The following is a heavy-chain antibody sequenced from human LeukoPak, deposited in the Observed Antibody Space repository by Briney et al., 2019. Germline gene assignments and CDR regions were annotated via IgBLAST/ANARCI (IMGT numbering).Heavy chain of an antibody. D-gene: IGHD6-19*01. J-gene: IGHJ5*02. CDR3: AKHPPWSVAGTRYNWFDP. V-gene: IGHV4-59*08. CDR2: IYYSGST. CDR1: GGSISSYY. Sequence: SETLSLTCTVSGGSISSYYWSWLRQPPGKGLEWIGYIYYSGSTNYNPSLKSRVTISVDTSKNQFSLKLSSVTAADTAVYYCAKHPPWSVAGTRYNWFDPWGQGTLVTVSS.